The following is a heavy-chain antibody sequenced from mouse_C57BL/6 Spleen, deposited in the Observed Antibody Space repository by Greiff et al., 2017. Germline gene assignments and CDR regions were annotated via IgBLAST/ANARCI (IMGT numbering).Heavy chain of an antibody. CDR3: ARWGGRDYYAMDY. J-gene: IGHJ4*01. Sequence: QVQLQQPGAELVMPGASVKLSCKASGYTFTSYWMHWVKQRPGQGLEWIGEIDPSDSYTNYNQKFKGKSTLTVDKSSSTAYMQLSSLTSEDSAVYYCARWGGRDYYAMDYWGQGTSVTVSS. D-gene: IGHD1-1*01. V-gene: IGHV1-69*01. CDR1: GYTFTSYW. CDR2: IDPSDSYT.